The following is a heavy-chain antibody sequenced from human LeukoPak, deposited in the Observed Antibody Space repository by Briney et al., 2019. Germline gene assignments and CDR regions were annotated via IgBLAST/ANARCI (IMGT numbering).Heavy chain of an antibody. CDR1: GGSFSGSY. Sequence: PSETLSLTCGVSGGSFSGSYWGWIRQPPGKGLEWIGEINHSGSTNYNPSLKSRVTISVDTSKNQFSLKLSSVTAADTAVYYCATYLVTRFDPWGQGTLVTVSS. J-gene: IGHJ5*02. D-gene: IGHD4-11*01. CDR3: ATYLVTRFDP. CDR2: INHSGST. V-gene: IGHV4-34*01.